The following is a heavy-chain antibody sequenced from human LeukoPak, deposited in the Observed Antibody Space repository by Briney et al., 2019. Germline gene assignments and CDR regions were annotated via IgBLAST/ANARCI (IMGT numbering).Heavy chain of an antibody. CDR3: ARHGTSRITMNH. CDR2: IFYSGST. Sequence: NPSETLSLTCTVSGGSISSGDYYWSWIRQPPGEGLEWIGYIFYSGSTNYNPSLKSRVTISVDTSKNQFSLKLSSVTAADTAVYYCARHGTSRITMNHWGQGTLVTVSS. D-gene: IGHD3-22*01. J-gene: IGHJ4*02. V-gene: IGHV4-61*08. CDR1: GGSISSGDYY.